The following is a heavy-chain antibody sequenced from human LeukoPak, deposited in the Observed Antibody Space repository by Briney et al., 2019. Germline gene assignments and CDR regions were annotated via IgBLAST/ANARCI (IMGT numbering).Heavy chain of an antibody. CDR2: INQDGSEK. CDR3: ARRCNSISCYKY. CDR1: GFTFSTYW. J-gene: IGHJ4*02. Sequence: GGSLRLSCAASGFTFSTYWMSWVRQAPGKGLEWVANINQDGSEKYYVDSVRGRFTISRDNAKNLMYLQMNSLRAEDTAVYCCARRCNSISCYKYWGQGTLVTVSS. V-gene: IGHV3-7*03. D-gene: IGHD2-2*02.